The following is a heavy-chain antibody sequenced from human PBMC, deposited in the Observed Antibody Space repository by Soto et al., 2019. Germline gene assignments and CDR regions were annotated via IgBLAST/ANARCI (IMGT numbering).Heavy chain of an antibody. D-gene: IGHD3-3*01. CDR2: INHSGST. Sequence: PSETLSLTCAVYGGSFSCYYWIWIRQPPGKGLEWIGEINHSGSTNYNPSLKSRVTISVDTSKNQFSLKLSSVTAADTAVYYCARGVYDFWSGLYWYFDLWGRGTLVTVSS. CDR3: ARGVYDFWSGLYWYFDL. CDR1: GGSFSCYY. V-gene: IGHV4-34*01. J-gene: IGHJ2*01.